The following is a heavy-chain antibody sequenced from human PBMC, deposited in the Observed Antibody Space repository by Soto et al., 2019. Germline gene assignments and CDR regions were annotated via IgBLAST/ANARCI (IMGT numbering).Heavy chain of an antibody. J-gene: IGHJ6*02. CDR2: MNPNSGNT. CDR1: GYTFTSYD. Sequence: GASVKVSCKASGYTFTSYDINWVRQATGQGLEWMGWMNPNSGNTGYAQKFQGRVTMARNTSISTAYMELSSLRSEDTAVYYCARGRSYDFWSGYYDRAYYYYGMDVWGQGTTVTVSS. CDR3: ARGRSYDFWSGYYDRAYYYYGMDV. D-gene: IGHD3-3*01. V-gene: IGHV1-8*01.